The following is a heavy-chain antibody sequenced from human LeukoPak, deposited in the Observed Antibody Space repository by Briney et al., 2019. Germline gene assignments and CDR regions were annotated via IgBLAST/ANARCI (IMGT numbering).Heavy chain of an antibody. CDR2: INPNSGGT. V-gene: IGHV1-2*02. CDR1: GYTFTGYY. J-gene: IGHJ4*02. CDR3: AGSLGYCTNGVCYVGYFDY. Sequence: GASVKVSCKASGYTFTGYYMHWVRQAPGQGLEWMGWINPNSGGTNYAQKFQGRVTMTRDTSISTAYMELSRLRSDDTAVYYCAGSLGYCTNGVCYVGYFDYWGQGTLVTVSS. D-gene: IGHD2-8*01.